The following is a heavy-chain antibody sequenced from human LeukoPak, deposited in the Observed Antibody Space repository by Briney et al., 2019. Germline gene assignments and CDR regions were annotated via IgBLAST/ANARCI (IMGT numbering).Heavy chain of an antibody. V-gene: IGHV3-7*03. J-gene: IGHJ5*02. CDR2: INHDENEK. CDR3: AKDLISSSWYWLDP. CDR1: GFTFSSYW. Sequence: PGGSLRLSCAASGFTFSSYWMSWARQAPGKGLEWVANINHDENEKYYVDSMKGRFTISRDNAKNSLYLQMNSLRAEDTAVYYCAKDLISSSWYWLDPWGQGTLVTVSS. D-gene: IGHD6-13*01.